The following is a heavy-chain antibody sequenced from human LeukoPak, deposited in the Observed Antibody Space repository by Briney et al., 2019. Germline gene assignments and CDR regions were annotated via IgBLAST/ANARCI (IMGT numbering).Heavy chain of an antibody. CDR3: ARVQRGYSGRTTPQNNWFDP. D-gene: IGHD5-12*01. Sequence: PSETLSLTCTVSGYSISSGYYWGWIRQPPGKGLEWIGSIYHSGSTYYNPFLKSRVTISVDTSKNQFSLKLSSVTAADTAVYYCARVQRGYSGRTTPQNNWFDPWGQGTLVTVSS. CDR1: GYSISSGYY. CDR2: IYHSGST. J-gene: IGHJ5*02. V-gene: IGHV4-38-2*02.